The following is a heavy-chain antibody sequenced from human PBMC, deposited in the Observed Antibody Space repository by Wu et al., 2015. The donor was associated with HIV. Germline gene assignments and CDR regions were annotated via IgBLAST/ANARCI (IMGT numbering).Heavy chain of an antibody. V-gene: IGHV1-69*05. CDR3: AKDRVTDTQYYFDY. CDR1: GGTFSRYV. CDR2: IIPTFDLS. J-gene: IGHJ4*02. D-gene: IGHD2-21*02. Sequence: QVQLVQSGAEVKKPGASVKVSCKASGGTFSRYVFSWVRQAPGQGLEWMGTIIPTFDLSNYAQKFQGRVTITTDESTSTAYMELSSLRSEDTAMYYCAKDRVTDTQYYFDYWARERRSPSPQ.